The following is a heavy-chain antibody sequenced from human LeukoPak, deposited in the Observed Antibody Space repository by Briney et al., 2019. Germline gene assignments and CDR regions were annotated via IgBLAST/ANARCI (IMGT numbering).Heavy chain of an antibody. CDR3: ARDGGYSAFDY. V-gene: IGHV3-7*01. CDR1: GFAFSRSW. Sequence: PGGSLRLSCAASGFAFSRSWMTWISQAPGKGLEFVANIKEDGGRENFASSVKGRFTISRDNAKDSLYLQMNNLRVEDTAVYYCARDGGYSAFDYWGQGALVTVSS. D-gene: IGHD1-26*01. CDR2: IKEDGGRE. J-gene: IGHJ4*02.